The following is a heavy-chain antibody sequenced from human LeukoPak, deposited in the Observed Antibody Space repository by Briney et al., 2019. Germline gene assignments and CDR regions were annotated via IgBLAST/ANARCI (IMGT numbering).Heavy chain of an antibody. CDR1: GFTFSSYS. J-gene: IGHJ6*02. CDR2: ISSSSSTI. D-gene: IGHD6-19*01. CDR3: SRDMHSSGWYVYYYYYGMGV. Sequence: GGSLRLSCAASGFTFSSYSMNWVRQAPGKGLEWVSYISSSSSTIYYADSVKGRFTISRDNAKNSLYLQMNSLRAEDTAVYYCSRDMHSSGWYVYYYYYGMGVWGQGTTVTVSS. V-gene: IGHV3-48*01.